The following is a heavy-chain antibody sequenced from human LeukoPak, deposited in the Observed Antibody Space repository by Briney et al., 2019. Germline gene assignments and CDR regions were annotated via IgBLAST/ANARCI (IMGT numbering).Heavy chain of an antibody. CDR3: ARGGGIAAGGPSY. D-gene: IGHD6-13*01. CDR1: GFTFDDYA. CDR2: ISWNSGSI. Sequence: PGRSLRLSCAASGFTFDDYAMHWVRQVPGKGLEWVSGISWNSGSIGYADSVKGRFTISRDNAKNSLYLQMNSLRAEDTALYYCARGGGIAAGGPSYWGQGTLVTVSS. J-gene: IGHJ4*02. V-gene: IGHV3-9*01.